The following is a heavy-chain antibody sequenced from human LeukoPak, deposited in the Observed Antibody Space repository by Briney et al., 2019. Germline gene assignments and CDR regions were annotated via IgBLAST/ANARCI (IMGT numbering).Heavy chain of an antibody. CDR1: GFTFSSYG. CDR2: ISYDGSNK. V-gene: IGHV3-30*18. J-gene: IGHJ6*03. D-gene: IGHD1-26*01. CDR3: ANRPSGSYYAYYYMDV. Sequence: GGSLRLSCAASGFTFSSYGMHWVRQAPGKGLEWVAVISYDGSNKYYADSVKGRFTISRDNSKNTLYLQMNSLRAEDTAVYYCANRPSGSYYAYYYMDVWGKGTTVTVSS.